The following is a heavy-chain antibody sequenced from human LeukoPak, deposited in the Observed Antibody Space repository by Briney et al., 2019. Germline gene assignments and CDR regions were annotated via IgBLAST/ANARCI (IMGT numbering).Heavy chain of an antibody. D-gene: IGHD5-18*01. V-gene: IGHV4-34*01. Sequence: SETLSLTCAVYGGSFSGYYWSWTRQPPGKGLEWIGEINHSGSTNYNPSLKSRVTISVDTSKNQFSLKLSSVTAADTAVYYCARHTGYSYVYWFDPWGQGTLVTVSS. J-gene: IGHJ5*02. CDR3: ARHTGYSYVYWFDP. CDR2: INHSGST. CDR1: GGSFSGYY.